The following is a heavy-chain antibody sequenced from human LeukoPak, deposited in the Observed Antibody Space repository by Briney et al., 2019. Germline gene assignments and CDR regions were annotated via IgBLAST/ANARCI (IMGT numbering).Heavy chain of an antibody. CDR2: IIPIFGTA. CDR3: ARTTRPNSGGYYFDY. J-gene: IGHJ4*02. Sequence: GASVKVSCKASGGTFGSYAISWVRQAPGQGLEWMGGIIPIFGTANYAQKFQGRVTITADESTSTAYMELSSPRSEDTAVYYCARTTRPNSGGYYFDYWGQGTLVTVSS. D-gene: IGHD1-1*01. V-gene: IGHV1-69*13. CDR1: GGTFGSYA.